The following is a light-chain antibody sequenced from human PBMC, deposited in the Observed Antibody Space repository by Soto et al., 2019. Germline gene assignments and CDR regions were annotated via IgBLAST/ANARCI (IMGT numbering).Light chain of an antibody. J-gene: IGKJ1*01. CDR2: GAS. V-gene: IGKV3-15*01. CDR1: QSIRKY. Sequence: MTQSPASLSGSVGDRGMITCRASQSIRKYLNWYQHKPGKVPTLLMYGASTRAADIPARFSGSGSGTEFSLTISSLQSEDFAIYYCQQYNDWPPWTFGQGTKVDI. CDR3: QQYNDWPPWT.